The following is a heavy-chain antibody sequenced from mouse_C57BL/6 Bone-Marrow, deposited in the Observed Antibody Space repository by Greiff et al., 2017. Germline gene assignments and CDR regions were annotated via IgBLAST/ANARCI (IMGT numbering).Heavy chain of an antibody. J-gene: IGHJ1*03. CDR3: ARLGWYFDV. D-gene: IGHD3-3*01. CDR2: IYPYNGVY. V-gene: IGHV1-31*01. Sequence: VQLQQSGPELVKPGASVKISCKASGYSFTGYYLHWVKQSHGNILDWIGFIYPYNGVYSYNQKFKGKATWTVDKSSSTAYMELSSLTSDDAAVYYCARLGWYFDVCGTGTTVTVSS. CDR1: GYSFTGYY.